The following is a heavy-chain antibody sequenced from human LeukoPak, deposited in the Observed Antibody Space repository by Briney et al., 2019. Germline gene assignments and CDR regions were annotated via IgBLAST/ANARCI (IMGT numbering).Heavy chain of an antibody. J-gene: IGHJ4*02. CDR2: ISWNSGSI. V-gene: IGHV3-9*01. D-gene: IGHD6-19*01. CDR3: AKDTSSGWYGLWDY. CDR1: GFNFSSYA. Sequence: GGSLRLPCAASGFNFSSYAQSWVRQAPGKGLEWVSSISWNSGSIGYADSVKGRFTISSDNAKNSLYLQMSSLRAEDTALYYCAKDTSSGWYGLWDYWGQGTLVTVSS.